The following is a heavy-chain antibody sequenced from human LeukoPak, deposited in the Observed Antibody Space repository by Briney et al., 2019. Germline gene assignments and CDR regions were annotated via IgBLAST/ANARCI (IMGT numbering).Heavy chain of an antibody. D-gene: IGHD3-3*01. CDR2: INPNSGGT. CDR3: AITVFGNPHDY. V-gene: IGHV1-2*02. CDR1: GYTFTDYP. J-gene: IGHJ4*02. Sequence: EASVTVSCTASGYTFTDYPIYWVRQAPGQGLAWMGWINPNSGGTDYPQKFQGRVTMTRDTSISTAYMELSSLISDDTAVYYCAITVFGNPHDYRGQGAQVTVSS.